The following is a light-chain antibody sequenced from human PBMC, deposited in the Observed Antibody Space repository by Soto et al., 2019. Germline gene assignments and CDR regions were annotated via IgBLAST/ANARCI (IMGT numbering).Light chain of an antibody. CDR1: QSVSSSY. Sequence: EIVLTQSPGTLSLSPGERATLSCRASQSVSSSYLAWYQQKPGQAPRLLIYGAASRATGIPDRFSGSGSGTDCTLTISRLEPEDLAVYYCQKYGSSPFTFGPGTKVDIK. V-gene: IGKV3-20*01. CDR2: GAA. CDR3: QKYGSSPFT. J-gene: IGKJ3*01.